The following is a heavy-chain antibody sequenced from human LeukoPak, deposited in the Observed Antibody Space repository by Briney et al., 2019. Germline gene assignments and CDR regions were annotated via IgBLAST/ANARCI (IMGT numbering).Heavy chain of an antibody. CDR2: IYYSGST. CDR1: GGSISSYY. J-gene: IGHJ4*02. Sequence: PSETLSLTCTVSGGSISSYYWSWIRQPPGKGLEWIGYIYYSGSTNYNPSLKSRVTISVDTSKNQFSLKLSSVTAADTAVYYCARLENLYCSGGSCYSRAFDYWGQGTLVTVSS. V-gene: IGHV4-59*08. CDR3: ARLENLYCSGGSCYSRAFDY. D-gene: IGHD2-15*01.